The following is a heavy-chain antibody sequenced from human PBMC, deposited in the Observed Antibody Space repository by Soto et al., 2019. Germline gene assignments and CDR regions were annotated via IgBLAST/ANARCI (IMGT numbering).Heavy chain of an antibody. CDR3: ARGASIPASGDY. V-gene: IGHV1-18*01. Sequence: QVQLVQSGAEVKKPGASVKVSCKASGYTFTNYGINWVRQAPGQGLEWLGWVSAYNGERRYAQRVQARVIMTTDTSTTTAYMELRSLRSDDTAVYSCARGASIPASGDYWGQGTLVTVSS. CDR2: VSAYNGER. CDR1: GYTFTNYG. J-gene: IGHJ4*01. D-gene: IGHD6-6*01.